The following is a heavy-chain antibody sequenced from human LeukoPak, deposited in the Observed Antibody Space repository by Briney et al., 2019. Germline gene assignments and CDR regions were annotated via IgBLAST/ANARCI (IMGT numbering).Heavy chain of an antibody. CDR2: IIPIFGTA. D-gene: IGHD3-10*01. CDR1: GGTFSSYA. Sequence: SVKVSCKASGGTFSSYAISWVRQAPGQGLEWMGGIIPIFGTANYAQKFQGRVTITTDESTSTACMELSSLRSEDTAVYYCARDPYYYGSGSYWAWGQGTLVTVSS. J-gene: IGHJ5*02. V-gene: IGHV1-69*05. CDR3: ARDPYYYGSGSYWA.